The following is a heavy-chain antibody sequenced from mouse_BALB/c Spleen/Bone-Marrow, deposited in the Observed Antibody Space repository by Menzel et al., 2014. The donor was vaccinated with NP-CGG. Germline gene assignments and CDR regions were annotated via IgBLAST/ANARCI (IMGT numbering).Heavy chain of an antibody. CDR3: ARHAYGNSYWYFDV. D-gene: IGHD2-1*01. CDR2: IYPGDGDT. CDR1: GYAFSSSW. Sequence: QVHLKQSGPELAKPGASVKISCKASGYAFSSSWMNWVKQRPGQGLEWIGRIYPGDGDTNYNGKFKGKATLTADKSSSTAYMQLSSLTSVDSAVYFCARHAYGNSYWYFDVWGAGTTVTVSS. V-gene: IGHV1-82*01. J-gene: IGHJ1*01.